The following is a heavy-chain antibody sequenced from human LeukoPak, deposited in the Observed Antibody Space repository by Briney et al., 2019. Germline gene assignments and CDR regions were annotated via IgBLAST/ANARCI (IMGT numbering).Heavy chain of an antibody. Sequence: PGGSLRLSCAASGFTFSNYWMTWVRQAPGKGLEWVSYISSSGSTIYYAVSVKVRFTISRDNANNSLYLQMNSLRAEDTAVYYCAELGITMIGGVWGKGTTVTISS. V-gene: IGHV3-48*04. J-gene: IGHJ6*03. CDR3: AELGITMIGGV. D-gene: IGHD3-10*02. CDR2: ISSSGSTI. CDR1: GFTFSNYW.